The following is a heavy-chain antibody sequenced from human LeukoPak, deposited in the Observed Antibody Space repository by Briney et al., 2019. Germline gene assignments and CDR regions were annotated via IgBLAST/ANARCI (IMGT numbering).Heavy chain of an antibody. Sequence: PGGSLRLSCAASGFTFSSYGMHWVRQAPGKGLEWVAVIWYDGSNKYYADSVKGRFTISRDNSKNTLYLQMNSLRAEDTAVYYCARLPSSEHYYYGMDVRGQGTTVTVSS. CDR2: IWYDGSNK. CDR3: ARLPSSEHYYYGMDV. J-gene: IGHJ6*02. CDR1: GFTFSSYG. V-gene: IGHV3-33*01.